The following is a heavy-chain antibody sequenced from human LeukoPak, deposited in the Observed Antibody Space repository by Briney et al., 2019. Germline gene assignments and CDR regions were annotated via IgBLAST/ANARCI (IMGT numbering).Heavy chain of an antibody. CDR1: GASITNDAW. Sequence: SGTLSLTCIVSGASITNDAWWNWVRQSPGKGLEWIGEISDSDSSNYNPSLKSRLTISIDKSKNQFSLDLTSVTAADTAVYYCVRGEIVPTSHDAFEIWGQGTKVTVSS. CDR3: VRGEIVPTSHDAFEI. V-gene: IGHV4-4*02. D-gene: IGHD2/OR15-2a*01. J-gene: IGHJ3*02. CDR2: ISDSDSS.